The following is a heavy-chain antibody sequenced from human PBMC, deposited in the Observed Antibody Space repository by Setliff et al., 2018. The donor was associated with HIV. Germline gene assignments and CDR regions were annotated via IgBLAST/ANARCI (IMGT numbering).Heavy chain of an antibody. Sequence: SVKVSCKASGGTFSRETFSWVRQAPGQGLEWMGGVIPILSITNYAQKFQGRLTISADVSTSTVYMELSSLTSEDTAVYYCAKDGYSDYLNSYFDYWGQGTLVTVSS. J-gene: IGHJ4*02. D-gene: IGHD4-17*01. CDR3: AKDGYSDYLNSYFDY. CDR2: VIPILSIT. V-gene: IGHV1-69*10. CDR1: GGTFSRET.